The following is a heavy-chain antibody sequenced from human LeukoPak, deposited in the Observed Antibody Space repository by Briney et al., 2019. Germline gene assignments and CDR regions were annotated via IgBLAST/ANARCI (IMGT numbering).Heavy chain of an antibody. CDR2: ISSSSSI. D-gene: IGHD2-2*01. V-gene: IGHV3-48*01. Sequence: GGSLRLSCAASGFTFSSYNMNWVRQAPGKGLEWVSYISSSSSIYYADSVKGRFTISRDNSKNTLYLQMNSLRAEDTAVYYCAKGATYCSSTSCPDAFDIWGQGTMVTVSS. CDR3: AKGATYCSSTSCPDAFDI. CDR1: GFTFSSYN. J-gene: IGHJ3*02.